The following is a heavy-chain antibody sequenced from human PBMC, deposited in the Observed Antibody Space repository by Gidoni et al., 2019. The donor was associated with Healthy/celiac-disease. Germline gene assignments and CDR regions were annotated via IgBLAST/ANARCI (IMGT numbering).Heavy chain of an antibody. Sequence: QVQLQESGPGLVKPSQTLSLTCTVSGGSISSGGYHWSWLRQHPGKGLEWIGYIYYSGSTYYNPSLKSRVTISVDTSKNQFSLKLSSVTAADTAVYYCAREIRGYSYGYGYFDYWGQGTLVTVSS. J-gene: IGHJ4*02. V-gene: IGHV4-31*03. CDR3: AREIRGYSYGYGYFDY. CDR2: IYYSGST. D-gene: IGHD5-18*01. CDR1: GGSISSGGYH.